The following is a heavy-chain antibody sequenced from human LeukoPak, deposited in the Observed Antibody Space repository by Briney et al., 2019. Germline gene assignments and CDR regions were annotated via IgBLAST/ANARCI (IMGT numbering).Heavy chain of an antibody. J-gene: IGHJ4*02. D-gene: IGHD3-10*01. V-gene: IGHV4-39*07. CDR1: GGSISSSSYF. Sequence: SETLSLTCTVSGGSISSSSYFWGWVRQPPGKGLEWIGSIYYSGSTYYNPSLKSRVTISVDRSKNQFSLKLSSVTAADTAMYYCARADYYGSGSPFDWGQGTLVTVSS. CDR2: IYYSGST. CDR3: ARADYYGSGSPFD.